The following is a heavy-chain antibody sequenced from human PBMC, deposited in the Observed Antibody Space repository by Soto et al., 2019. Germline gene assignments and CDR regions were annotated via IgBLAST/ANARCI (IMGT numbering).Heavy chain of an antibody. V-gene: IGHV4-30-4*01. Sequence: SETLSLTCTVSGGSISSGDYYWSWIRQPPGKGLEWIGYIYYSGSTYYNPSLKSRVTISVDTSKNQFSLKLSSVTAADTAVYYCARGDAQVYSYGPGTLDYWGQGTLVTVSS. CDR2: IYYSGST. CDR3: ARGDAQVYSYGPGTLDY. CDR1: GGSISSGDYY. J-gene: IGHJ4*02. D-gene: IGHD5-18*01.